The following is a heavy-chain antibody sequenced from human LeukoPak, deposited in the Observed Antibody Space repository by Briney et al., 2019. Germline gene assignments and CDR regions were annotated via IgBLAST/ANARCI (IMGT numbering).Heavy chain of an antibody. CDR1: GXTFSIYG. CDR3: ARGSTSAARFDF. CDR2: IWSDEINK. D-gene: IGHD6-6*01. Sequence: GGSLRLSCAASGXTFSIYGMHWVRQAPGKGLEWVAVIWSDEINKYYTDSVKGRFTVSRDNSQNTLYLQMNSLRAEDTAVYYCARGSTSAARFDFWGQGTLVTVSS. J-gene: IGHJ4*02. V-gene: IGHV3-33*01.